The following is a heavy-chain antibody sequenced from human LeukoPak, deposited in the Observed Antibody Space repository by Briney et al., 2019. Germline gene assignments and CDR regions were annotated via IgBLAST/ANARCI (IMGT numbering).Heavy chain of an antibody. J-gene: IGHJ6*03. CDR1: GYTFTSYY. D-gene: IGHD3-10*01. CDR3: ARDYGPHHTYYYGSGSSSRPYYYYYYMDV. Sequence: ASVKVSCKTSGYTFTSYYIHWVRQAPGQGLEWMGIINPSGGDTIYAQKFQGRVTMTRDTSTSTVYMELSSLRSEDTAVYYCARDYGPHHTYYYGSGSSSRPYYYYYYMDVWGKGTTVTISS. V-gene: IGHV1-46*01. CDR2: INPSGGDT.